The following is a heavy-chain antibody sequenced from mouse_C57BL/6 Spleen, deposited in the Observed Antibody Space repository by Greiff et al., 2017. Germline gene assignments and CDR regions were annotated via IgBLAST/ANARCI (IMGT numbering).Heavy chain of an antibody. Sequence: DVMLVESGGGLVKPGGSLKLSCAASGFTFSSYTMSWVRQTPEKRLEWVATISGGGGNTYYPDSVKGRFTISRDNAKNTLYLQMSSLRSEDTALYYCARHEDSSGWFDYWGQGTTLTVSS. V-gene: IGHV5-9*01. CDR1: GFTFSSYT. D-gene: IGHD3-2*02. CDR3: ARHEDSSGWFDY. J-gene: IGHJ2*01. CDR2: ISGGGGNT.